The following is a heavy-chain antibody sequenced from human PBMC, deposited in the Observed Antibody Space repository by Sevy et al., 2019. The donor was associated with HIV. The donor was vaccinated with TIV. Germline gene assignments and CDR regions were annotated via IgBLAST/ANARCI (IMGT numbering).Heavy chain of an antibody. CDR1: GFTFSNAW. CDR3: TTGGDSYFSDY. Sequence: GGSLRLSCAASGFTFSNAWMNWVRQAPWKGLEWVGRIKSKLDGETISYAAPVKGRFSISRDDSKNTLYLQINSLKTADTAMYYCTTGGDSYFSDYWGQGTLVTVSS. D-gene: IGHD2-21*01. V-gene: IGHV3-15*07. CDR2: IKSKLDGETI. J-gene: IGHJ4*02.